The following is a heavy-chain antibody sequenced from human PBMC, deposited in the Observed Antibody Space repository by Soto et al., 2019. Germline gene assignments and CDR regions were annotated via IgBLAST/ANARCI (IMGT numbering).Heavy chain of an antibody. J-gene: IGHJ6*02. V-gene: IGHV4-61*01. CDR1: GGSVSSGSYY. CDR2: IYYSGST. CDR3: ARDGPPSGAVAGPLGDYYYGMDV. D-gene: IGHD6-19*01. Sequence: SETLSLTCTVSGGSVSSGSYYWSWIRQPPGKGLEWIGYIYYSGSTNYNPSLKSRVTITVDTSKNQFSLKLGSVTAADTAVYYCARDGPPSGAVAGPLGDYYYGMDVWGQGTTVTVSS.